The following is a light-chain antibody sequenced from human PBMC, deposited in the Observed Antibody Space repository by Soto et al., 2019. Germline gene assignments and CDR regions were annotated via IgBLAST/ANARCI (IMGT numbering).Light chain of an antibody. Sequence: EIVMTQSPDILSVSPGERATLSCRASQSVSSNLAWYQQKPGQSPRLLIYGASTRATGIPVRFSGSGSGTEFTLTISSLQSEDFTVYYCHQYNYWPTFGLGTKVEIK. CDR3: HQYNYWPT. V-gene: IGKV3-15*01. J-gene: IGKJ1*01. CDR1: QSVSSN. CDR2: GAS.